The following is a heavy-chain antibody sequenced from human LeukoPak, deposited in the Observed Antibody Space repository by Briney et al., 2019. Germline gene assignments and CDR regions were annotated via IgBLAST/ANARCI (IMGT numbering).Heavy chain of an antibody. D-gene: IGHD4-11*01. J-gene: IGHJ4*02. CDR2: ISSSSSYI. Sequence: GGSLRLSCAASGFTFSSYSMNWVRQAPGKGLEWVSSISSSSSYIYYADSVKGRFTTSRDNAKNSLYLQMNSLRAEDTAVYYCAREMTTVKIEELYYFDYWGQGTLVTVSS. CDR3: AREMTTVKIEELYYFDY. V-gene: IGHV3-21*01. CDR1: GFTFSSYS.